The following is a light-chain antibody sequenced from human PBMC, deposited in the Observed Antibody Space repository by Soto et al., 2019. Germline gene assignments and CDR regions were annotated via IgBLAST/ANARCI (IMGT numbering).Light chain of an antibody. V-gene: IGKV3-20*01. J-gene: IGKJ4*01. CDR2: GAS. CDR3: QQYGSWLT. Sequence: EIVLTQSPGTLSLSPGVRATLSCRASQSVSSSYLAWYQQKPGQAPRLLIYGASSRATGIPDRFSGSGSGTDFTLTISRLEPEDFAVYYCQQYGSWLTFGGGTKVEIK. CDR1: QSVSSSY.